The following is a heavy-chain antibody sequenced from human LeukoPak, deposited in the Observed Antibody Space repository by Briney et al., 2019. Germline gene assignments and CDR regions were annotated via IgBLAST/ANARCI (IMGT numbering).Heavy chain of an antibody. V-gene: IGHV3-21*01. D-gene: IGHD4-17*01. CDR1: TFTFSSYS. J-gene: IGHJ6*02. Sequence: GGSLRLSCATSTFTFSSYSMNWVRQAPGKGLEWVSSISSSSSYIYYADSVKGRFTISRDNAKNSLYLQMNSLRAEDTAVYYCARDGHYGDYTSYYYYGMDVWGQGTTVTVSS. CDR3: ARDGHYGDYTSYYYYGMDV. CDR2: ISSSSSYI.